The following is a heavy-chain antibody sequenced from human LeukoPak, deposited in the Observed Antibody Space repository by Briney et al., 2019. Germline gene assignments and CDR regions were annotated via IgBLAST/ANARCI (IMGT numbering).Heavy chain of an antibody. CDR1: GFTFSSYP. J-gene: IGHJ4*02. D-gene: IGHD5-24*01. Sequence: GGSLRLSCAVSGFTFSSYPIHWVRQVSGKGLEWVAVISYDGSNKYYADSVKGRFTISRDNSRNTVYLQMNSLRPEDTAVYSCARDLVGYRGGFDYWGQGTLVTVSS. CDR3: ARDLVGYRGGFDY. CDR2: ISYDGSNK. V-gene: IGHV3-30*04.